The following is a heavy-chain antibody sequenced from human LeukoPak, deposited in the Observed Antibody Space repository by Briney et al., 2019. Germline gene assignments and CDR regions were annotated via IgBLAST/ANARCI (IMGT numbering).Heavy chain of an antibody. V-gene: IGHV3-48*02. J-gene: IGHJ4*02. CDR3: VRDHHYAFDS. CDR2: LNPISGDI. D-gene: IGHD3-16*01. Sequence: GGSLRLSCAASGFTFSYFSMNWVRQAPGKGLEWISYLNPISGDIWYADSVKGRFTISRDNAKNSQYLQMNSLIDEDTAVYHGVRDHHYAFDSWGQGTLVTVSS. CDR1: GFTFSYFS.